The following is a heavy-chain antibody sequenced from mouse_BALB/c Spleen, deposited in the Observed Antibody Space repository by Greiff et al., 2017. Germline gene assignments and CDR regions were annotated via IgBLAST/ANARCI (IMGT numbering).Heavy chain of an antibody. J-gene: IGHJ2*01. V-gene: IGHV5-6-5*01. D-gene: IGHD1-1*01. Sequence: EVKLVESGGGLVKPGGSLKLSCAASGFTFSSYAMSWVRQTPEKRLEWVASISSGGSTYYPDSVKGRITISRDNARNILYLHMSSLRSEDTAMYYCAGYYGSGLYYFDYWGQGTTLTVSS. CDR1: GFTFSSYA. CDR2: ISSGGST. CDR3: AGYYGSGLYYFDY.